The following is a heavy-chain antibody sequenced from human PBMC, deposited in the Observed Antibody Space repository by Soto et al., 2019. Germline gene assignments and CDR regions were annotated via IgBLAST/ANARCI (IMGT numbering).Heavy chain of an antibody. Sequence: LSLTCAVYGGSISGFHWSWIRQPPGKGLEWIGEISDSGSTTYNPSLKSRVTVSVDTSKNQFSLKLSSVTAADTSVYYCARSTFISAAGSGWFDPWGQGTLVTVSS. D-gene: IGHD6-13*01. CDR3: ARSTFISAAGSGWFDP. CDR2: ISDSGST. V-gene: IGHV4-34*01. CDR1: GGSISGFH. J-gene: IGHJ5*02.